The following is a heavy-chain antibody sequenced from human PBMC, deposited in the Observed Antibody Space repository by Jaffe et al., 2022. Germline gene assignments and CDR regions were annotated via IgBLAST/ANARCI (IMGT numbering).Heavy chain of an antibody. D-gene: IGHD1-1*01. CDR3: ARAAGYEISHVGDAFDI. CDR1: GGSISSGSYY. V-gene: IGHV4-61*02. CDR2: IYTSGST. Sequence: QVQLQESGPGLVKPSQTLSLTCTVSGGSISSGSYYWSWIRQPAGKGLEWIGRIYTSGSTNYNPSLKSRVTISVDTSKNQFSLKLSSVTAADTAVYYCARAAGYEISHVGDAFDIWGQGTMVTVSS. J-gene: IGHJ3*02.